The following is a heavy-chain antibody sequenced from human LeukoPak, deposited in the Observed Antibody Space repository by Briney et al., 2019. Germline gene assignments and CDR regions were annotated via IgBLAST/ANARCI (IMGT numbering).Heavy chain of an antibody. J-gene: IGHJ4*02. CDR1: GGSFSGYY. V-gene: IGHV4-34*01. Sequence: SETLSLTCAVYGGSFSGYYWSWIRQPPGKALEWIGEINHSGSTNYNPSLKSRVTISVDTSKNQFSLKLSSVTAADTAVYYCARGTLSGWFLHSDYWGQGTLVTVSS. CDR2: INHSGST. D-gene: IGHD6-19*01. CDR3: ARGTLSGWFLHSDY.